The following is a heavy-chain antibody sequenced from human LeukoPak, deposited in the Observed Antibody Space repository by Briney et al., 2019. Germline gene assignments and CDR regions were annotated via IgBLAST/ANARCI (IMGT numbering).Heavy chain of an antibody. CDR2: ISSSSSYI. J-gene: IGHJ1*01. CDR3: ARDRSSSSAYFQH. V-gene: IGHV3-21*01. CDR1: GFTFSSYS. Sequence: PGGSLRLSCAASGFTFSSYSMNWVRQAPGKGLEWVSSISSSSSYIYYADSVKGRFTISRDNAKNSLYLQMNSLRAEDTAVYYCARDRSSSSAYFQHWGQGTLVTVSS. D-gene: IGHD6-6*01.